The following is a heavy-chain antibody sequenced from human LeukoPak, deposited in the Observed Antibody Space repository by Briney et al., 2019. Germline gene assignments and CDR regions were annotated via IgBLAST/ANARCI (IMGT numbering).Heavy chain of an antibody. V-gene: IGHV3-30*18. CDR1: GFTFRTYG. Sequence: PGGSLRLSCAASGFTFRTYGIHWVRQAPGKGLEWVAVISYDGTNKYYVDSVKGRFTISRDNSKNTLYLQMNSLRADDTAVYYCAKNWQQLVLRLGYFDLWGRGTLVTVSS. CDR3: AKNWQQLVLRLGYFDL. CDR2: ISYDGTNK. D-gene: IGHD6-13*01. J-gene: IGHJ2*01.